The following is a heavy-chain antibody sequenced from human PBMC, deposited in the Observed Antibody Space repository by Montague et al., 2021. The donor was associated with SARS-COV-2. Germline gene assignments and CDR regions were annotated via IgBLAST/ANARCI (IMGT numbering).Heavy chain of an antibody. CDR1: GASLSSDSLS. D-gene: IGHD2-2*03. J-gene: IGHJ3*01. CDR2: TYYRSQWYN. CDR3: ARKMDSSFDV. V-gene: IGHV6-1*01. Sequence: VSPGASLSSDSLSWHWIRHSPSRGLEWLASTYYRSQWYNDSAPSVSGRATVKPDTSRNQFSLHLDSVTPEDTALYFCARKMDSSFDVWGKGTMVIVSS.